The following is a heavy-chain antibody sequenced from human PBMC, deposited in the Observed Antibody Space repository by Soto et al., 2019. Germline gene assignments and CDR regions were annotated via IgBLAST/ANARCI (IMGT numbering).Heavy chain of an antibody. J-gene: IGHJ4*02. V-gene: IGHV3-33*01. CDR3: ARDLRIMITFGGVIALAY. CDR2: IWYDGSNK. CDR1: GFTFSSYG. Sequence: VGSLRLSCAASGFTFSSYGMHWVRQAPGKGLEWVAVIWYDGSNKYYADSVKGRFTISRDNSKNTLYLQMNSLRAEDTAVYYCARDLRIMITFGGVIALAYCGQGTLVTVSS. D-gene: IGHD3-16*02.